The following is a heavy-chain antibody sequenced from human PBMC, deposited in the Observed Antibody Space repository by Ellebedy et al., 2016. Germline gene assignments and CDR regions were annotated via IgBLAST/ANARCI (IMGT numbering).Heavy chain of an antibody. CDR3: ARGGYGGNVGDY. CDR1: GGSISSYY. Sequence: SETLPLTXTVSGGSISSYYWSWIRQPPGKGLEWIGYIYYSGSTNYNPSLKSRVTISVDTSKNQFSLKLSSVTAADTAVYYCARGGYGGNVGDYWGQGTLVTVSS. CDR2: IYYSGST. D-gene: IGHD4-23*01. V-gene: IGHV4-59*12. J-gene: IGHJ4*02.